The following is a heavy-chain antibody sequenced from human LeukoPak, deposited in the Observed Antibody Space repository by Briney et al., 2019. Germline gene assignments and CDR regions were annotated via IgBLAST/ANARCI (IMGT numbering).Heavy chain of an antibody. CDR2: IYYRGST. CDR3: ARQDHGMDV. V-gene: IGHV4-59*08. Sequence: SETLSLTCTVSDGSVSTYYWSWILQPPGKGLEWIGYIYYRGSTNYNSSLKSRVTISVDTSKNQFSLKLSSVTAADTAVYYCARQDHGMDVWGQGTTVTVSS. CDR1: DGSVSTYY. J-gene: IGHJ6*02.